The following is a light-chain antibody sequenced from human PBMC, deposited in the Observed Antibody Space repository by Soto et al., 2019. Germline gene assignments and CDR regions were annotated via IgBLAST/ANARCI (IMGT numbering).Light chain of an antibody. CDR2: DAS. J-gene: IGKJ5*01. CDR1: QTVGTY. CDR3: QQRNNWPTIT. Sequence: EIVLTQFPATLSLFPGETATLSCRASQTVGTYLAWYQQKPGQAPRLLISDASNRATGVPTRFSGSGSGTDVTLTISSLVPEDVAVYYCQQRNNWPTITFGQGTRLEIK. V-gene: IGKV3-11*01.